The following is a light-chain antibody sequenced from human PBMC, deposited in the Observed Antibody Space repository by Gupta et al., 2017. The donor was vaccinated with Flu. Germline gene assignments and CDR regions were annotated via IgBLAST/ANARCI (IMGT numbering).Light chain of an antibody. Sequence: SYVLTQPPSVSVAPGQTARITCGVDSIGSRSVHWYQQRPGQAPILGVYDDTDRPSGIPQRFSGYLSGNTAALTITRVAGGDEDDYYCQLGGGDHGVCGGGTQLTVL. J-gene: IGLJ7*01. V-gene: IGLV3-21*02. CDR1: SIGSRS. CDR3: QLGGGDHGV. CDR2: DDT.